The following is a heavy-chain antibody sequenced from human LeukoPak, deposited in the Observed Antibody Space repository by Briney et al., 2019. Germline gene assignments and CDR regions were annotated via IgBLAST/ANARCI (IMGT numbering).Heavy chain of an antibody. CDR2: IYTSGST. CDR1: GGSISSGSYY. V-gene: IGHV4-61*02. Sequence: SQTLSLTCTVSGGSISSGSYYWSWIRQPAGKGPEWIGRIYTSGSTNYNPSLKSRVTISVDTPKNQFSLKLSSVTAADTAVYYCAREKLYYDSSGYYQNFDYWGQGTLVTVSS. J-gene: IGHJ4*02. D-gene: IGHD3-22*01. CDR3: AREKLYYDSSGYYQNFDY.